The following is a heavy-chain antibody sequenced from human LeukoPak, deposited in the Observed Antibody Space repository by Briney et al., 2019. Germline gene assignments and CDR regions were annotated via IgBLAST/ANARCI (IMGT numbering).Heavy chain of an antibody. D-gene: IGHD3-10*01. Sequence: PGGSLRLSCAASGFTFSSYGMHWVRQAPGKGLEWVATISFDGSNKYYADSVKGRFTISRDISKNTLYLQMNSLRAEDTAVYFCARDLRAMGMSAHDYWGQGTLVTVSS. CDR2: ISFDGSNK. CDR3: ARDLRAMGMSAHDY. J-gene: IGHJ4*02. CDR1: GFTFSSYG. V-gene: IGHV3-30*03.